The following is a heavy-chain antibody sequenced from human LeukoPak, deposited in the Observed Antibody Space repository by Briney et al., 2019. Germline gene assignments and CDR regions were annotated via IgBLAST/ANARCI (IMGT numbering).Heavy chain of an antibody. CDR3: ARRLNRTFDY. J-gene: IGHJ4*02. CDR2: IYYSGST. Sequence: SETLSLTCTVSGDSVSGVYWSWIRQPPGKGLEWIGYIYYSGSTNYNPSLKSRVTISVDTSKNQFSLKLSSVTAADTAVYYCARRLNRTFDYWGQGTLVTVSS. CDR1: GDSVSGVY. D-gene: IGHD3-16*01. V-gene: IGHV4-59*08.